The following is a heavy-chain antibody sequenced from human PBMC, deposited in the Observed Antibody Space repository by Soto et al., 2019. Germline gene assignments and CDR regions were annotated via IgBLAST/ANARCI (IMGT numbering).Heavy chain of an antibody. CDR3: AKDFPYSVYVRAFDI. Sequence: PGGSLRLSCAASGFTFSSYAMTWVRQAPGKGLEWVSAISGGGGDSTYSADSVKGRFTISRDNSKNTLYLQMNSLRAEDTAIYYCAKDFPYSVYVRAFDIWGQGTMVTVSS. D-gene: IGHD5-12*01. CDR2: ISGGGGDST. CDR1: GFTFSSYA. J-gene: IGHJ3*02. V-gene: IGHV3-23*01.